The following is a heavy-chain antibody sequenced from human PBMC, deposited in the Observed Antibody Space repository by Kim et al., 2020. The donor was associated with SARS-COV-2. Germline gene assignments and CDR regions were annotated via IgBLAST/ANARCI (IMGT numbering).Heavy chain of an antibody. V-gene: IGHV3-7*03. D-gene: IGHD6-19*01. CDR2: IKQDGSEK. Sequence: GGSLRLSCAASGFTFSSYWNSWVRQAPGKGLEWVANIKQDGSEKYYVDSVKGRFTISRDNAKNSLYLQMNSLRAEDTAVYYCARVRYSSGTYYFDYRRKGTLVTVSP. J-gene: IGHJ4*02. CDR1: GFTFSSYW. CDR3: ARVRYSSGTYYFDY.